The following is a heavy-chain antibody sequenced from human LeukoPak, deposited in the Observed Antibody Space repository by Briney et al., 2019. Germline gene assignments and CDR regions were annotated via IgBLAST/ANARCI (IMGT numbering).Heavy chain of an antibody. V-gene: IGHV3-15*01. D-gene: IGHD3-10*01. CDR3: TTGSTSDYGSGSYTTIDY. CDR2: IKSKNNGGTT. J-gene: IGHJ4*02. Sequence: GRSLRLSCAASGFTFRNAWMSSASQAPGKWLESVGRIKSKNNGGTTDYAAPVTGRFTISRDDSRNTLYLQMNSLKTEDTGVYYCTTGSTSDYGSGSYTTIDYWGQGTLVTVSS. CDR1: GFTFRNAW.